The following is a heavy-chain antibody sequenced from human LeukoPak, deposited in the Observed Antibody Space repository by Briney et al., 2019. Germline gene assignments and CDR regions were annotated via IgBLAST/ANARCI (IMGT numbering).Heavy chain of an antibody. CDR2: INPNSGGT. Sequence: ASVTVSCKASGYTFTGYYIHWVRQAPGQGPEWMGWINPNSGGTNYTQKFQGRVTMTRDTSISTAYMELSRLTSDDTAVYYCARPPHYYYGMDVWGQGTTIIVSS. V-gene: IGHV1-2*02. CDR1: GYTFTGYY. J-gene: IGHJ6*02. CDR3: ARPPHYYYGMDV.